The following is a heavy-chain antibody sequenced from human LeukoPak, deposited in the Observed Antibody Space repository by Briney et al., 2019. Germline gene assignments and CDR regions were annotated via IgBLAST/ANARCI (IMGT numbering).Heavy chain of an antibody. J-gene: IGHJ4*02. CDR1: GGTFISYA. D-gene: IGHD6-13*01. CDR3: ARAPAAGTDHFDY. V-gene: IGHV1-69*06. Sequence: SVKVSCKASGGTFISYAISWVGQAPGKGREWMGGIIPIFGTANYAQKFQGRVTITADKSTSTAYMELSSLRSEDTAVYYCARAPAAGTDHFDYWGQGTLVTVSS. CDR2: IIPIFGTA.